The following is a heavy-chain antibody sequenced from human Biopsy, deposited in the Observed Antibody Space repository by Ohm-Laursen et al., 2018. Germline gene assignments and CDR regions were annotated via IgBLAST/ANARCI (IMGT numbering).Heavy chain of an antibody. Sequence: TLSLTCTVSSGSISSYYWSWIRQPPGKGLEWIGYIYYRGSTKYNPSLRSRVTMSIDTSRNQFSLKLSSVTAADTAVYYCATTTMGTSGWFGNYFDSWGQGTLVTVSA. D-gene: IGHD6-19*01. J-gene: IGHJ4*02. V-gene: IGHV4-59*08. CDR3: ATTTMGTSGWFGNYFDS. CDR1: SGSISSYY. CDR2: IYYRGST.